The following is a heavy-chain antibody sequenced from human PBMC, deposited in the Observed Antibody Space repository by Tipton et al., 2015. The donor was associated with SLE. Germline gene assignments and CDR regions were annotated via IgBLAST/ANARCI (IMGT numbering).Heavy chain of an antibody. CDR1: GFTFSSYG. CDR3: AKQISPHYGMDV. V-gene: IGHV3-30*18. CDR2: IWYDGSNK. J-gene: IGHJ6*02. Sequence: SLRLSCAASGFTFSSYGMHWVRQAPGKGLEWVAVIWYDGSNKYYADSVKGRFTISRDNSKNTLYLQMNSLRTEDTAVYYCAKQISPHYGMDVWGQGTTLTVSS.